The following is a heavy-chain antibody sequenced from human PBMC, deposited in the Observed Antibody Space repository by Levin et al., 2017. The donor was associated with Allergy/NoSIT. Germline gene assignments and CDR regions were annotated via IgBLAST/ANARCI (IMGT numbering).Heavy chain of an antibody. D-gene: IGHD1-1*01. CDR3: AREQRLSFRNDEEKYFDY. V-gene: IGHV3-11*05. CDR1: GFTFSDYY. J-gene: IGHJ4*02. CDR2: ISSSSSYT. Sequence: LSLTCAASGFTFSDYYMSWIRQAPGKGLEWVSYISSSSSYTNYADSVKGRFTISRDNAKNSLYLQMNSLRAEDTAVYYCAREQRLSFRNDEEKYFDYWGQGTLVTVSS.